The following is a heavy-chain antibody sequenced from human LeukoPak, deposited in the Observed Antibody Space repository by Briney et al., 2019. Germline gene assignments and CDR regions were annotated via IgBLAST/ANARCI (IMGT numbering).Heavy chain of an antibody. D-gene: IGHD3-10*01. J-gene: IGHJ6*03. CDR2: ISSSGSTI. CDR3: ARDHFTYYYGSGSYYNYYYMDV. V-gene: IGHV3-11*04. CDR1: GFTFSDYY. Sequence: VGSLRLSCAASGFTFSDYYMSWIRQAPGKGLEWVSYISSSGSTIYYADSVKGRFTISRDNAKNSLYLQMNSLRAEDTAVYYCARDHFTYYYGSGSYYNYYYMDVWGKGTTVTVSS.